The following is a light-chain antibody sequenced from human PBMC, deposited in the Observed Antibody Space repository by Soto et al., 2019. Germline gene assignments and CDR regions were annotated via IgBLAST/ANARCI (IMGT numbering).Light chain of an antibody. Sequence: EIVLTQSPGTLSLSPGEGATLSCRASQSISSNYLAWYQQKFGQAPRLLIYDASTRATGIPDRFSGSGSGTDFTLTISRLEPEDFAVYYCQQYRTSPRTFCQGTKLEIK. CDR1: QSISSNY. J-gene: IGKJ2*01. CDR3: QQYRTSPRT. CDR2: DAS. V-gene: IGKV3-20*01.